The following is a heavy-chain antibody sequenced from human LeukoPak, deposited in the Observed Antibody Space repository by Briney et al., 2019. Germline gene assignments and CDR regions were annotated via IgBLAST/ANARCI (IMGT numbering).Heavy chain of an antibody. J-gene: IGHJ4*02. V-gene: IGHV3-23*01. D-gene: IGHD5-18*01. Sequence: GGSLRLSCAASGFTFSSYAMNWVRQAPGKGLEWVSAISSTGGISYYADSVKGRFTIYRDNSENTLYLQLNRLRGEDTAVYYCAKDRLDGNSYGQLDCWGQGTLATVSS. CDR2: ISSTGGIS. CDR1: GFTFSSYA. CDR3: AKDRLDGNSYGQLDC.